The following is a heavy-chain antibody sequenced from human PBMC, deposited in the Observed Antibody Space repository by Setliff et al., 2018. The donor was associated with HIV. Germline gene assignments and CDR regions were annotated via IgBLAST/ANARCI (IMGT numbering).Heavy chain of an antibody. J-gene: IGHJ6*03. Sequence: SETLSLTCTVSGGSISSGGYYWSWIRQHPGKGLEWIGYIYYSGSTYYNPSLKSRVTISVDTSKNQFSLKLSSVTAADTAVYYCASVPKERSASYYYYYYIDVWGKGTTFTVSS. CDR2: IYYSGST. CDR3: ASVPKERSASYYYYYYIDV. CDR1: GGSISSGGYY. V-gene: IGHV4-31*03. D-gene: IGHD2-2*01.